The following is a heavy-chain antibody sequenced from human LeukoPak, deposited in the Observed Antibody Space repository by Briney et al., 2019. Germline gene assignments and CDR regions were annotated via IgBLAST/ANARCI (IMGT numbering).Heavy chain of an antibody. CDR1: GFTFSSYA. J-gene: IGHJ4*02. CDR3: TTYNGILGFDY. CDR2: IHPTEGTT. Sequence: WGSLTLSCTASGFTFSSYAMSWVRQAPGKGLKWVSAIHPTEGTTFYADSVKGRFTISRDNSKNTLYLQLNSLRAEDTAVYYCTTYNGILGFDYWGQGALVTVSS. V-gene: IGHV3-23*01. D-gene: IGHD5-24*01.